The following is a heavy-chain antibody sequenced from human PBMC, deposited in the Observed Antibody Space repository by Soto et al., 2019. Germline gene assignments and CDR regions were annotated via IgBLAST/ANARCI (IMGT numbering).Heavy chain of an antibody. V-gene: IGHV4-30-4*01. CDR3: ARGRISDFWSGYPFVDY. CDR1: GGSISSGDYY. J-gene: IGHJ4*02. CDR2: IYNSGST. Sequence: SETLSLTCTVSGGSISSGDYYWSWIRQPPGKGLEWIGYIYNSGSTYYNPSLKSRVTISVDTSKNQFSLKLSSVTAADTAVYYCARGRISDFWSGYPFVDYWGQGTLVTVSS. D-gene: IGHD3-3*01.